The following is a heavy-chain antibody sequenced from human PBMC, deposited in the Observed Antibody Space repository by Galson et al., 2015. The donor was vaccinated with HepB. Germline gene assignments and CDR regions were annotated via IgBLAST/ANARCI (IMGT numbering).Heavy chain of an antibody. V-gene: IGHV1-69*06. D-gene: IGHD3-22*01. CDR3: ARDRADYYDSSGYSGAFDI. CDR1: GGSFNTYA. CDR2: IIPMFDTA. Sequence: SVKVSCKASGGSFNTYAISWLRQAPGQGLEWMGGIIPMFDTAIYAQKFQGRVTITADKSTNTAHMDLSSLRSEDTAVYYCARDRADYYDSSGYSGAFDIWGHGTMVTVSS. J-gene: IGHJ3*02.